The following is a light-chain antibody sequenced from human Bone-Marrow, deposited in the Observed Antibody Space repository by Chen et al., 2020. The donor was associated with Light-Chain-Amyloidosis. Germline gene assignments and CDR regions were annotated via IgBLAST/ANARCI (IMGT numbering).Light chain of an antibody. Sequence: EMVLTQSPGTLSFSPGERANHSCRASQTISSNYFTWYQQTFAQPPRLLIYGSSSRATGIPVRFTGSGSGTDFTLTINRLGPEDFAMYYCQQYGTSPLTFGGWTKVEIK. CDR2: GSS. CDR3: QQYGTSPLT. V-gene: IGKV3-20*01. CDR1: QTISSNY. J-gene: IGKJ4*01.